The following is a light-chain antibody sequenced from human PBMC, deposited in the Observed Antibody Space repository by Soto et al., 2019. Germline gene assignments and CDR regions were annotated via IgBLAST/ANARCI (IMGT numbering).Light chain of an antibody. CDR1: QSPSSSY. J-gene: IGKJ1*01. V-gene: IGKV3-20*01. Sequence: EIVLTQSPGTLSLSPGERATLSCRASQSPSSSYLAWYQQKPGQAPRLLIYGTSSRATGIPDRFSGSGSGTXXXXTXSXLXPEDFAVYYCQQYGTSPPWTFGQGTKVEIK. CDR3: QQYGTSPPWT. CDR2: GTS.